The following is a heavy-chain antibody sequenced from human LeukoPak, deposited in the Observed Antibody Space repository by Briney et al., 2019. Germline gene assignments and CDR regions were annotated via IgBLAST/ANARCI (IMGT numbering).Heavy chain of an antibody. D-gene: IGHD5-24*01. V-gene: IGHV4-4*09. CDR2: IYTSGST. Sequence: SETLSLTCTVSGGSISSYYWSWIRQPPGEGLEWIGYIYTSGSTNYNPPLKSRVTISVDTSKNQFSLKLSSVTAADTAVYYCARRGDGYNYFDYWGQGTLVTVSS. J-gene: IGHJ4*02. CDR1: GGSISSYY. CDR3: ARRGDGYNYFDY.